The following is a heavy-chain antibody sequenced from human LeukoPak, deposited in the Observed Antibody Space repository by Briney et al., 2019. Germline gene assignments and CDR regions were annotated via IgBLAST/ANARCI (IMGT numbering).Heavy chain of an antibody. CDR3: AKGGLAFGGTVYMDV. V-gene: IGHV3-21*01. CDR1: GFTFSTYN. Sequence: GGSLRLFCAASGFTFSTYNMNWVRQAPGKGLEWVSSISGSSSYIYYADSVKGRFTISRDNPKNALFLQLSGLRVEDTAVYYCAKGGLAFGGTVYMDVWGKGTTVTIS. CDR2: ISGSSSYI. J-gene: IGHJ6*03. D-gene: IGHD3-10*01.